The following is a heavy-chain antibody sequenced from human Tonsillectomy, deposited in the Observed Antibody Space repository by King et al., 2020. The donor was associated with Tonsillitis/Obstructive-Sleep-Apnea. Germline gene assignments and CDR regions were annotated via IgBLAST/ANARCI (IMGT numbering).Heavy chain of an antibody. V-gene: IGHV3-30*04. D-gene: IGHD3-16*01. CDR3: TGEGPHGLPLGGFDS. CDR1: GFTFSNYA. Sequence: VQLVESGGGVVQPGMSLRLSCAASGFTFSNYAMHWVRQAPGKGLEWVAFISYDGSNKDYADSVKGRFTISRDNSKNTLYLQMNSLRAEDTAVYYCTGEGPHGLPLGGFDSWGQGTLVTVSS. CDR2: ISYDGSNK. J-gene: IGHJ4*02.